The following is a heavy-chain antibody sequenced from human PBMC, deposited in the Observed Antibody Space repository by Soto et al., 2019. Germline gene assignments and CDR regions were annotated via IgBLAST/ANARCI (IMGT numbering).Heavy chain of an antibody. V-gene: IGHV3-72*01. CDR1: GFTFSDYY. J-gene: IGHJ3*02. CDR3: ARGNRAFDI. Sequence: EVQLVESGGGLVQPGGSLRLSCAASGFTFSDYYMDCVRQAPGKGLEWVGRTRNKANSYTTEYAASVKGRFTISRDDSKNSLYLQRNSLKTEDTAVYYCARGNRAFDIWGQGTMVTVSS. CDR2: TRNKANSYTT.